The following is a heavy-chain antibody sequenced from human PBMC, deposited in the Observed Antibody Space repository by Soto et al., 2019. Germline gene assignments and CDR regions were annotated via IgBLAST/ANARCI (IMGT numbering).Heavy chain of an antibody. J-gene: IGHJ4*02. CDR2: ISGSGDDT. CDR3: AGPGYSSQDY. CDR1: GFTFSSFA. D-gene: IGHD5-18*01. V-gene: IGHV3-23*01. Sequence: GGSLRLSCAAPGFTFSSFALSWVRQAPGKGLEWVSAISGSGDDTDYADSVKGRFTISRDNSKNTLYLQMNSLRAEDTAVYYCAGPGYSSQDYWGQGALVTVSS.